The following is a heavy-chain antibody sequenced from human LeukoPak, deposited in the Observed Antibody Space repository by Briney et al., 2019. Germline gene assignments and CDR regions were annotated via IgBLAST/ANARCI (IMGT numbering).Heavy chain of an antibody. CDR1: GGSISSYY. Sequence: SETLSLTCTVSGGSISSYYWSWIRQPPGKGLEWIGSIYYSGSTYYNPSLKSRVTISVDTSKNQFSLKLSSVTAADTAVYYCARLWGSGSYYTAEREYYFDYWGQGTLVTVSS. V-gene: IGHV4-59*05. D-gene: IGHD1-26*01. J-gene: IGHJ4*02. CDR2: IYYSGST. CDR3: ARLWGSGSYYTAEREYYFDY.